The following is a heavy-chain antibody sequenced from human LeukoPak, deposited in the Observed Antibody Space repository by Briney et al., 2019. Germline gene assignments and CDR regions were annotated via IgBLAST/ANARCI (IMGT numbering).Heavy chain of an antibody. J-gene: IGHJ3*02. CDR2: IYYSGST. CDR1: GGSISSSSYY. V-gene: IGHV4-39*01. D-gene: IGHD5-12*01. CDR3: ASLVGDIVATISDDAFDI. Sequence: SETPSLTCTVSGGSISSSSYYWGWIRQPPGKGLEWIGSIYYSGSTYYNPSLKSRVTISVDTSKNQFSLKLSSVTAADTAVYYCASLVGDIVATISDDAFDIWGQGTMVTVSS.